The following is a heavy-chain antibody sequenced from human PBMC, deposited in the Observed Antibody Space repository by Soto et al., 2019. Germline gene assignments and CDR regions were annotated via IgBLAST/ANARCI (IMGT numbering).Heavy chain of an antibody. CDR2: INHSGST. J-gene: IGHJ4*02. D-gene: IGHD7-27*01. Sequence: PSETLSLTCAVYGGSFSGYYWNWIRQPPGKGPEWIGEINHSGSTNYNPSLKSRVTISVDTSKNQFSLTLSSVTAADTAVYYCARGPSGDKVHYWGQGALVTVSS. CDR1: GGSFSGYY. V-gene: IGHV4-34*01. CDR3: ARGPSGDKVHY.